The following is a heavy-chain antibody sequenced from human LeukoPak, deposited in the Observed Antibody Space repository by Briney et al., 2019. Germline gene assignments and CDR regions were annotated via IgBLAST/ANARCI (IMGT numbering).Heavy chain of an antibody. V-gene: IGHV3-48*03. CDR2: ISSSGSTI. CDR3: ARDRVAARPHYYYYYGMDV. Sequence: GGSLRLPCAASGFTFSSYEMNWVRQAPGKGLEWVSYISSSGSTIYYADSVKGRFTISRDNAKNSLYLQMNSLGAEDTAVYYCARDRVAARPHYYYYYGMDVWGQGTTVTVSS. J-gene: IGHJ6*02. CDR1: GFTFSSYE. D-gene: IGHD6-6*01.